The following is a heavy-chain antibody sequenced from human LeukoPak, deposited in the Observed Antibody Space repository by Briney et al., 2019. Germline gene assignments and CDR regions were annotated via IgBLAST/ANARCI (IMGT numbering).Heavy chain of an antibody. J-gene: IGHJ4*02. D-gene: IGHD2-2*01. CDR2: INQGGSER. V-gene: IGHV3-7*03. Sequence: GGSLRLSCAASGFIFRYYWMSWVRQGPGEGPEWVANINQGGSERYYVDSVKGRFTISRDNAKNSVDLQMNSLRVEDTAIYYCARLAVPPGNRGWYYEQWGQGTLVTVSS. CDR3: ARLAVPPGNRGWYYEQ. CDR1: GFIFRYYW.